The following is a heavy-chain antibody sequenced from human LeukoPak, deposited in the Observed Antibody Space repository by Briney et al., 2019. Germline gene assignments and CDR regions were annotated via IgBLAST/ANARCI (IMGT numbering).Heavy chain of an antibody. J-gene: IGHJ4*02. V-gene: IGHV1-18*04. CDR2: INPNNGNT. CDR3: ARDVGQYCSGGSCYPLDY. CDR1: GYTFTSYG. Sequence: ASVKVSCKTSGYTFTSYGIGWVRQAPGQGLEWMGWINPNNGNTDYAQRLQGRLTVTKDTSTSTAYMELRSLRSDDTALYYCARDVGQYCSGGSCYPLDYWGQGTLVTVSS. D-gene: IGHD2-15*01.